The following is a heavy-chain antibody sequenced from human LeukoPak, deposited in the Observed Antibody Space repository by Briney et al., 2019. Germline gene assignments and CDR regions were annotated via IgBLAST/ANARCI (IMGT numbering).Heavy chain of an antibody. Sequence: GWSLRLSCSASGFTFSGYAMHWVRQAPGKGLQYVSAIISNGDSTYYSDSVKGRFTISRDNSKNTLYLQMSSLRVDDTAIYYCVKSSSTWYIFDYWGQGTLVTVAS. CDR2: IISNGDST. CDR1: GFTFSGYA. CDR3: VKSSSTWYIFDY. D-gene: IGHD6-13*01. J-gene: IGHJ4*02. V-gene: IGHV3-64D*09.